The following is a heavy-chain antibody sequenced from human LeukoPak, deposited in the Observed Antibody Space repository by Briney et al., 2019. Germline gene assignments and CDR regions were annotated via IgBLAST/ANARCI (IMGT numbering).Heavy chain of an antibody. CDR2: TYYRSKWYF. CDR1: GDSVSSNSAA. CDR3: ARSISTGGFRLDY. J-gene: IGHJ4*02. Sequence: SQTLLLTCAIAGDSVSSNSAAWNWIRQSPSRGLEWLGRTYYRSKWYFDYAVSVEGRITINPDTSKNQFSLHLNSLTPEDTAVYYCARSISTGGFRLDYWGQGTLVTVSS. D-gene: IGHD2-2*01. V-gene: IGHV6-1*01.